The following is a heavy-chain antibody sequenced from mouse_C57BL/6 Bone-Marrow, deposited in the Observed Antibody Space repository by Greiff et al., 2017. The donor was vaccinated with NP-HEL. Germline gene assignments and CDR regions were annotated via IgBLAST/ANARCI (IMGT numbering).Heavy chain of an antibody. J-gene: IGHJ3*01. CDR1: GYSFTGYY. CDR3: ARGMRFPAWFAY. Sequence: EVQLQQSGPELVKPGASVKISCKASGYSFTGYYMNWVKQSPEKSLEWIGEINPSTGGTTYNQKFKAKATLTVDKSSSTAYMQLKSLTSEDSAVYYCARGMRFPAWFAYWGQGTLVTVSA. CDR2: INPSTGGT. V-gene: IGHV1-42*01.